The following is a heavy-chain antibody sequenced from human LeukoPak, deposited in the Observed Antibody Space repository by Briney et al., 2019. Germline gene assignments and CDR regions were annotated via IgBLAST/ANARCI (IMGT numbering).Heavy chain of an antibody. CDR2: ITKNGDTT. CDR3: ARAYRFGYDY. Sequence: PGGSLRLSCAASGITLSASHMHWVRQAPGKGLEDVAAITKNGDTTYYANSVKGRFTISRDNSKNTLYLQLGSLRVEDTAVYFCARAYRFGYDYWGQGTLVTVSS. D-gene: IGHD5-18*01. CDR1: GITLSASH. J-gene: IGHJ4*02. V-gene: IGHV3-64*01.